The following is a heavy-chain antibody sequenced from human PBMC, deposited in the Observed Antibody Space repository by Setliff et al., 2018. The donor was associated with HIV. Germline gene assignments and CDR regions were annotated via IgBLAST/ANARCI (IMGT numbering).Heavy chain of an antibody. CDR3: ARGQIGDFWYYFDY. Sequence: ASVKVSCKASGYSLTTYSMNWVRQAPGQGLEWMGWINTNTGNPMYAQSFTGRFVFSLDTSVSTAYLQISSLKAEDTDVYYCARGQIGDFWYYFDYWGQGTLVTVSS. CDR1: GYSLTTYS. D-gene: IGHD3-3*01. CDR2: INTNTGNP. J-gene: IGHJ4*02. V-gene: IGHV7-4-1*02.